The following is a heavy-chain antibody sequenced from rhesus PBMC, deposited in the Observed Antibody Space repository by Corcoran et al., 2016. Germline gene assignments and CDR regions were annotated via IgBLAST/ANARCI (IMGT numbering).Heavy chain of an antibody. CDR3: AKGPYYNFWTGYYEEGYGLDS. CDR2: MFPSDSDT. D-gene: IGHD3-3*01. Sequence: EVQLVQSGAEVKRPGESLKISCKTSGYSFTSYWISWVRQMPWKGLEWMGSMFPSDSDTSYSPPSQGQVTISADKSISTAYLQWSSLKASDTATYYCAKGPYYNFWTGYYEEGYGLDSWGQGVVVTVSS. V-gene: IGHV5-2*01. J-gene: IGHJ6*01. CDR1: GYSFTSYW.